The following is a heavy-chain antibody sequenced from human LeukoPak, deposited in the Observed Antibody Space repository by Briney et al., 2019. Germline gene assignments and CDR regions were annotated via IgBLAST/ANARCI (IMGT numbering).Heavy chain of an antibody. CDR2: ISDNGGST. CDR3: VSQAEGYYSGPFDY. J-gene: IGHJ4*02. CDR1: GFTFNTYA. D-gene: IGHD3-22*01. V-gene: IGHV3-64D*06. Sequence: GGSLRLSCSTSGFTFNTYAMHWVRQAPGKGLEYVSSISDNGGSTNYADSVKGRFIISRDNSKSTVYLQVSSLRPEDTAVYHCVSQAEGYYSGPFDYWGQGTLITVSS.